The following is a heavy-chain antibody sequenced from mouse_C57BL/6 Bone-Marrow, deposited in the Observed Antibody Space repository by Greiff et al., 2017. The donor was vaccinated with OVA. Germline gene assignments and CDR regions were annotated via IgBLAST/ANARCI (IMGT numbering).Heavy chain of an antibody. CDR2: IDPENGDT. D-gene: IGHD4-1*01. J-gene: IGHJ1*03. CDR1: GFNIKDDY. CDR3: ALGRRWYFDV. V-gene: IGHV14-4*01. Sequence: VQLQQSGAELVRPGASVKLSCTASGFNIKDDYMHWVKQRPEQGLEWIGWIDPENGDTEYASKFQGKATITADKSSSTAYMQFSSLTSEDSAIYYCALGRRWYFDVWGTGTTVTVSS.